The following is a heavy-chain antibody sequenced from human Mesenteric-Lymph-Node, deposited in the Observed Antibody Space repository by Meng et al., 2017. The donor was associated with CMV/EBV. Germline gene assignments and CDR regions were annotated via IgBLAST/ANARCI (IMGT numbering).Heavy chain of an antibody. J-gene: IGHJ6*02. CDR2: IRYDGSNK. D-gene: IGHD3-16*01. CDR3: AKGGEDYYGMDV. V-gene: IGHV3-30*02. Sequence: GGSLRLSCAASGFTFSSYGMHWVRQAPGKGLEWVAFIRYDGSNKYYADSVKGRFTISRDNSKNTLYLQMNSLRAEDTAVYYCAKGGEDYYGMDVWGQGTTVTVSS. CDR1: GFTFSSYG.